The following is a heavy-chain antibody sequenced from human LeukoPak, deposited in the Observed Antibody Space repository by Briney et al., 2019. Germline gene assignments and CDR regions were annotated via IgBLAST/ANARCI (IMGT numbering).Heavy chain of an antibody. J-gene: IGHJ3*02. Sequence: PGGSLRLSRAASGFTFSSYSMNWVRQAPGKGLEWVSSISSSSSYIYYADSVKSRFTISRDNAKNSLYLQMNSLRAEDTAVYYCARGSYVFYDSSGYGAFDIWGQGTMVTVSS. CDR3: ARGSYVFYDSSGYGAFDI. D-gene: IGHD3-22*01. CDR2: ISSSSSYI. V-gene: IGHV3-21*01. CDR1: GFTFSSYS.